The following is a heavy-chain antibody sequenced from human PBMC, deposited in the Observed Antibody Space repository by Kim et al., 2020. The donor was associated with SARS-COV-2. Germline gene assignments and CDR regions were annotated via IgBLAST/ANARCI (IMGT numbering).Heavy chain of an antibody. CDR2: INHSGST. D-gene: IGHD3-3*01. J-gene: IGHJ3*02. Sequence: SETLSLTCAVYGGSFSGYYWSWIRQPPGKGLEWIGEINHSGSTNYNPSLKSRVTISVDTSKNQFSLKLSSVTAADTAVYYCARGPYYDFWSGKSPDAFD. CDR1: GGSFSGYY. CDR3: ARGPYYDFWSGKSPDAFD. V-gene: IGHV4-34*01.